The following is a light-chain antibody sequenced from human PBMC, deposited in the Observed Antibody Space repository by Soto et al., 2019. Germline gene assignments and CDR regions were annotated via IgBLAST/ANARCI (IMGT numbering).Light chain of an antibody. CDR1: SSNIGVNT. CDR2: GND. J-gene: IGLJ1*01. V-gene: IGLV1-44*01. Sequence: QSVLTQPPSASGTPGPRVTISCSGSSSNIGVNTVNWYQQLPGTAPKLLSYGNDQRTSGFPDRCSGSKSGTSASLAISGLQSEDEAYYSCAAWDDSLNALFFGTGTKLTVL. CDR3: AAWDDSLNALF.